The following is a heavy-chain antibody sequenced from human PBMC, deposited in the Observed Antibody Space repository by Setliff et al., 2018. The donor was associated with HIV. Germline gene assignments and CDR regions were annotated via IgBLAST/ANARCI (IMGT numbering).Heavy chain of an antibody. CDR3: AKGLAASGLGCLDS. D-gene: IGHD5-12*01. CDR2: ISPDGSAT. CDR1: GFTFSSAW. Sequence: GSLRLSCAASGFTFSSAWMGWVRQAPAKGLEWVANISPDGSATYYVDSVKGRFTISRDNSKNTVYLQMNSLRAEDTAEYYCAKGLAASGLGCLDSWGRGIPVAVSS. J-gene: IGHJ4*02. V-gene: IGHV3-7*03.